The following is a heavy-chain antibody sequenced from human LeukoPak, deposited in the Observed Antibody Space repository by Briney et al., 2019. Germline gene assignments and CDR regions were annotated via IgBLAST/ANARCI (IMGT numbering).Heavy chain of an antibody. CDR3: ARDPADYGVTNWFDP. CDR2: IIPILGIA. V-gene: IGHV1-69*04. Sequence: SVKVSCKASGGTFSSYTISWVRQAPGQGLEWMGRIIPILGIANYAQKFQGRVMITADKSTSTAYMELSSLRSEDTAVYYCARDPADYGVTNWFDPWGQGTLVTVSS. D-gene: IGHD4-17*01. J-gene: IGHJ5*02. CDR1: GGTFSSYT.